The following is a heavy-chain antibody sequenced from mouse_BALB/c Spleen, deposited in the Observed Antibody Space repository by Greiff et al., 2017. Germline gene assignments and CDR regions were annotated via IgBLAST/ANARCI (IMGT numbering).Heavy chain of an antibody. CDR1: GYSITSGYY. V-gene: IGHV3-6*02. Sequence: EVQLQESGPGLVKPSQSLSLTCSVTGYSITSGYYWNWIRQFPGNKLEWMGYISYDGSNNYIPSLKNRISITRDTSKNQFFLKLNSVTTEDTATYYCAREGLQLRLDYWGQGTSVTVSS. J-gene: IGHJ4*01. CDR2: ISYDGSN. CDR3: AREGLQLRLDY. D-gene: IGHD1-1*01.